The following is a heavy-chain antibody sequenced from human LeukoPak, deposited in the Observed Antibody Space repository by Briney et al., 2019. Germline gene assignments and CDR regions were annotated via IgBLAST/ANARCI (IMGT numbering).Heavy chain of an antibody. CDR2: ISKDGINK. V-gene: IGHV3-30*03. Sequence: PGGSLRLSCVVSGFTFSSYVMHWVRQAPGKGLEWVAVISKDGINKYYADSVKGRFTIYRDNSKNTLYLQMNSLRDGDTAVYYCARDPGYRGESGWFDPWGQGTLVTVSS. CDR3: ARDPGYRGESGWFDP. J-gene: IGHJ5*02. CDR1: GFTFSSYV. D-gene: IGHD5-18*01.